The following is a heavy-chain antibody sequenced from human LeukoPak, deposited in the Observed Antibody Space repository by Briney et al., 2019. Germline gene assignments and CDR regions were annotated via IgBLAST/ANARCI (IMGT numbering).Heavy chain of an antibody. V-gene: IGHV4-59*08. CDR3: ARHEAGGTLNRYFDL. CDR1: GGSISSYY. Sequence: SETLSLTCTVSGGSISSYYWSWIRQPPGKGLEWIGYIYYSGSTNYNPSLKSRVTISVDTSKNQFSLKLSSVTAADTAVYYCARHEAGGTLNRYFDLWGRGTLVTVSS. D-gene: IGHD3-16*01. CDR2: IYYSGST. J-gene: IGHJ2*01.